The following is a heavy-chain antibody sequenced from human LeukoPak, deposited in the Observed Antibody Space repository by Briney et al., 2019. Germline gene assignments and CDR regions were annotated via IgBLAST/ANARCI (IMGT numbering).Heavy chain of an antibody. CDR2: IDPSDSYT. D-gene: IGHD4-17*01. J-gene: IGHJ4*02. V-gene: IGHV5-10-1*01. Sequence: VESLRISCKASGYSFHNYWITWVRQMPGKGLEWMGRIDPSDSYTNYSPSFQGHVTISADKSISTAYLQWSRLKASDTAIYYCARHRPDYGDLDYWGQGTLVTVSS. CDR3: ARHRPDYGDLDY. CDR1: GYSFHNYW.